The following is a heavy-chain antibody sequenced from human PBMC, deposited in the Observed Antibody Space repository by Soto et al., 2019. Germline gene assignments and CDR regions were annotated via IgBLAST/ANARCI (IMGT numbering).Heavy chain of an antibody. CDR2: ISYDGSNK. V-gene: IGHV3-30*18. CDR3: AKGLRFLEWLLSPNSMDV. CDR1: GFTFSSYG. D-gene: IGHD3-3*01. J-gene: IGHJ6*02. Sequence: PGGSLRLSCAASGFTFSSYGMHWVRQAPGKGLEWVAVISYDGSNKYYADSVKGRFTISRDNSKNTLYLQVNSLRAEDTAVYYCAKGLRFLEWLLSPNSMDVWGQGTTVTVSS.